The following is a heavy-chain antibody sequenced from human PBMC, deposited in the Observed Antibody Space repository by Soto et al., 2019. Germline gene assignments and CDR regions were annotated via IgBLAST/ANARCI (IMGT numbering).Heavy chain of an antibody. V-gene: IGHV2-5*01. CDR1: GFSLKSPAVR. CDR2: IYWNDDN. J-gene: IGHJ4*02. D-gene: IGHD6-19*01. CDR3: AHGSGWLSDY. Sequence: QITLKESGPTLVKPTETLTLTCTFSGFSLKSPAVRVTWIRQPPGKALEWLALIYWNDDNHYSPSLRSRLTIAKDASKNQVVLTMTNMDPVDTATYYCAHGSGWLSDYWGQGTLVTVSS.